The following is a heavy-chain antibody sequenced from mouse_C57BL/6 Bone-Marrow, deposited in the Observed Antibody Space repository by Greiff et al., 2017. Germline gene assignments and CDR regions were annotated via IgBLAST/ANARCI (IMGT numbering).Heavy chain of an antibody. CDR2: IWSGGST. Sequence: QVQLQQSGPGLVQPSQSLSITCTVSGFSLPSYGVHWVRQSPGKGLEWLGVIWSGGSTDYNAAFISRLSLSKDNSKSQVFFKMNSLQADDTAIYYCARGAYGIFAYWGQGTLVTVSA. CDR1: GFSLPSYG. V-gene: IGHV2-2*01. CDR3: ARGAYGIFAY. D-gene: IGHD2-1*01. J-gene: IGHJ3*01.